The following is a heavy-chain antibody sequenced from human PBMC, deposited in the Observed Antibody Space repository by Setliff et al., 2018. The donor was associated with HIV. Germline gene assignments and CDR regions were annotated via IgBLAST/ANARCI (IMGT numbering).Heavy chain of an antibody. CDR3: AREIYGGNSRPFDY. CDR1: GGSIKSYY. CDR2: IYYNGNT. Sequence: LPETLSLTCTVSGGSIKSYYWSWIRQAPGKGLEWIGYIYYNGNTNYNPSLKSRITISVDTSKNQFSLKLTSVTAADTAVYYCAREIYGGNSRPFDYWGQGTLVTVSS. J-gene: IGHJ4*02. D-gene: IGHD4-17*01. V-gene: IGHV4-59*01.